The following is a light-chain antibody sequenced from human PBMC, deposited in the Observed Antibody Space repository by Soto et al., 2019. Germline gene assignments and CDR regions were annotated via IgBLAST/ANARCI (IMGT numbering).Light chain of an antibody. CDR3: QQYNNWPPLP. CDR2: DAS. V-gene: IGKV3-15*01. J-gene: IGKJ5*01. Sequence: EIVMSQSPGTLSVSPGERATLSCRASQSVRSKLAWYQQKPGQAPRLLIYDASTRATGIPARFSGSWSGTEFAITISSLQFEDFAVYYCQQYNNWPPLPFGQGTRLDIK. CDR1: QSVRSK.